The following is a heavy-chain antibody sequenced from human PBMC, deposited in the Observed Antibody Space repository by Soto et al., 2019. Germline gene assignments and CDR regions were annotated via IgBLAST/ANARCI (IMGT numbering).Heavy chain of an antibody. CDR1: GGSISSYY. Sequence: PSETLSLTCTVSGGSISSYYWSWIRQPPGKGLEWIGYIYYSGSTNYNPSLKSRVTISVDRSKNQFSLKLSSVTAADTAVYYCARVAYYDSSGPDNWFDPWGQGTLVTVSS. V-gene: IGHV4-59*12. CDR3: ARVAYYDSSGPDNWFDP. J-gene: IGHJ5*02. D-gene: IGHD3-22*01. CDR2: IYYSGST.